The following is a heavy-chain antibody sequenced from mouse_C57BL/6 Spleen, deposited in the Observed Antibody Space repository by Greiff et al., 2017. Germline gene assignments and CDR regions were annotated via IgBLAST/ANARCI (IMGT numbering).Heavy chain of an antibody. CDR1: GYSFTGYY. D-gene: IGHD1-3*01. Sequence: EVQLQQSGPELVKPGASVKISCKASGYSFTGYYMNWVKQSPEKSLEWIGEINPSTGGTTYNQKFKAKATLTVDKSSSTAYMQLKSLTSEDSAVYYCARRLTGYFDVWGTGTTVTVSS. J-gene: IGHJ1*03. V-gene: IGHV1-42*01. CDR3: ARRLTGYFDV. CDR2: INPSTGGT.